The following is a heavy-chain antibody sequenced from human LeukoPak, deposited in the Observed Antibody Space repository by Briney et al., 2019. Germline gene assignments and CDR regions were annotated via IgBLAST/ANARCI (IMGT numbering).Heavy chain of an antibody. CDR1: GYTLTELS. CDR2: ISGDGGST. J-gene: IGHJ4*02. V-gene: IGHV3-43*02. Sequence: ASVKVSCKVSGYTLTELSMHWVRQTPGKGLEWVSLISGDGGSTYFADSVKGRFTVSRDNSKNSLYLQMNSLRPEDTALYYCAKVPSSASGWYRFDYWGQGTLVTVSS. D-gene: IGHD6-19*01. CDR3: AKVPSSASGWYRFDY.